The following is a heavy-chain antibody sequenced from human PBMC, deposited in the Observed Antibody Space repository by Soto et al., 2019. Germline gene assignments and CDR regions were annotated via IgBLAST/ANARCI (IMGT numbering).Heavy chain of an antibody. V-gene: IGHV4-59*01. J-gene: IGHJ4*02. D-gene: IGHD5-12*01. CDR1: GVSITSYF. CDR2: ISFSGAT. Sequence: LSLTCTVSGVSITSYFWSWIRQTPGKGLDWIGSISFSGATYSNPSLKGRAALSVDTSENHLSLTLNSVTSADTAVYFCARDRRDGYKRYLEFWGQGNQATVSS. CDR3: ARDRRDGYKRYLEF.